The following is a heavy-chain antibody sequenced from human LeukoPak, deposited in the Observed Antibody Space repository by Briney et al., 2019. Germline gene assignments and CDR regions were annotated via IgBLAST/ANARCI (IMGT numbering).Heavy chain of an antibody. CDR2: ISSSGGTI. CDR3: ARGPRAVTTFFDY. J-gene: IGHJ4*02. V-gene: IGHV3-48*01. Sequence: GGPLRLSCAASGFPFSTHNMNWARRAPGKGREWVSYISSSGGTIYYADSVKGRFTISRDNAQNSLYLQVNSLRSEDTAVYYCARGPRAVTTFFDYWGQGTLVTVSS. CDR1: GFPFSTHN. D-gene: IGHD4-17*01.